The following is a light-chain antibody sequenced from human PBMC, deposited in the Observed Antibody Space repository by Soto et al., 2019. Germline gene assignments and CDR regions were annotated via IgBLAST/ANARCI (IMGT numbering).Light chain of an antibody. Sequence: EIVLRQSPGTLSLSPGERATLSCRAIQSVSNNYLAWYQQKPGQAPRLLIYGASNRATGIPDRFSGSGSETEFTLTISSLQSEDFAFYYCQQYNNWPPITFGQGTRLEIK. J-gene: IGKJ5*01. V-gene: IGKV3D-15*01. CDR1: QSVSNN. CDR3: QQYNNWPPIT. CDR2: GAS.